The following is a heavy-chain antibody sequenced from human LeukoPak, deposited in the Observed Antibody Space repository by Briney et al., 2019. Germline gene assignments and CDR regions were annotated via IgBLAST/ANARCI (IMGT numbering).Heavy chain of an antibody. CDR1: GFVFSDYY. V-gene: IGHV3-11*04. CDR2: ISNDSVDK. CDR3: ARRDWVSGAVRAFDI. J-gene: IGHJ3*02. D-gene: IGHD3-3*01. Sequence: GGSLRLSCVGSGFVFSDYYMSWIRQAPGKGLEWVSYISNDSVDKYYVDSVRGRFTISRDNAKKSMYLQMSGLRVEDTAVYYCARRDWVSGAVRAFDIWGQGTMVTVSS.